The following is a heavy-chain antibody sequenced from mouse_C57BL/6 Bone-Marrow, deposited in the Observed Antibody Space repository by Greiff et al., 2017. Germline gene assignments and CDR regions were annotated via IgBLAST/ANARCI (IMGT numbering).Heavy chain of an antibody. CDR3: ASLLGRRGY. D-gene: IGHD4-1*01. V-gene: IGHV1-81*01. Sequence: VQLQESGAELARPGASVKLSCTASGYTFPSYGLSWVKQRTGQGLEWIGEIYPRSGNTYYNAKFKGKATLTADKSSSTAYMELRSLTSEDSAVYFCASLLGRRGYWGQGTTLTVSS. CDR1: GYTFPSYG. J-gene: IGHJ2*01. CDR2: IYPRSGNT.